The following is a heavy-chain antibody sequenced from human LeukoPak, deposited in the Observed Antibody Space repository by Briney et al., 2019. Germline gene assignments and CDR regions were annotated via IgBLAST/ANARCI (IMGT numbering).Heavy chain of an antibody. CDR2: ISAYTGNT. V-gene: IGHV1-18*01. CDR3: ARDGITMDRGVIIAAVDY. D-gene: IGHD3-10*01. Sequence: GASVKVSCKASGYTFTNYGISWVRQAPGQGLEWMGWISAYTGNTNYAQKLQSRVTMTTDTSTSTAYMELRSLRSDDTAVYYCARDGITMDRGVIIAAVDYWGQGTLVTVSS. CDR1: GYTFTNYG. J-gene: IGHJ4*02.